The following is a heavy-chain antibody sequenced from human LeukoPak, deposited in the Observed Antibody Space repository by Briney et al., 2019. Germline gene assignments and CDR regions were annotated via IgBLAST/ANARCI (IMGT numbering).Heavy chain of an antibody. V-gene: IGHV1-18*01. J-gene: IGHJ3*02. Sequence: APVKVSCKASGYTFTSYGISWVRQAPGQGLEWMGWISAYNGNTNYAQKLQGRVTMTTDTSTSTAYMELRSLRSDNTAVYYCARHRGDYYDSSGYYSAFDIWGQGTMVTVSS. CDR1: GYTFTSYG. CDR3: ARHRGDYYDSSGYYSAFDI. D-gene: IGHD3-22*01. CDR2: ISAYNGNT.